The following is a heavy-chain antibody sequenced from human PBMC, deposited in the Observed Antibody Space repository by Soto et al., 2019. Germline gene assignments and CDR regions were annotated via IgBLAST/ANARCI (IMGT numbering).Heavy chain of an antibody. CDR2: IYYSGST. J-gene: IGHJ4*02. V-gene: IGHV4-39*01. Sequence: SETLSLTCTVSGGSISSSNYYWGWIRQPPGKGLEWIGSIYYSGSTYYNPSLKSRITISVDTSKNQFSLKLSSVTAADTGAYYCARQGRDVTIFGVVITLFDFWGQGTLVTVSS. CDR3: ARQGRDVTIFGVVITLFDF. D-gene: IGHD3-3*01. CDR1: GGSISSSNYY.